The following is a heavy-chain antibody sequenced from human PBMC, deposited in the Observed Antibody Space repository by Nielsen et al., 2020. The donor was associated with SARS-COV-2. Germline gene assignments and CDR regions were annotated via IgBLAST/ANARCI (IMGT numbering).Heavy chain of an antibody. CDR3: AREGDSRVPGNWFDT. CDR1: GGSFSNSAYY. J-gene: IGHJ5*02. Sequence: SETLSLTCTVSGGSFSNSAYYWDWIRLAPGKGLEWIGKIYYDGRTTYYNPSLKSRVTMSADTTNNQFSLRLRSVTAADTAVYFCAREGDSRVPGNWFDTWGRGALVTVSS. V-gene: IGHV4-39*07. CDR2: IYYDGRTT. D-gene: IGHD2-2*01.